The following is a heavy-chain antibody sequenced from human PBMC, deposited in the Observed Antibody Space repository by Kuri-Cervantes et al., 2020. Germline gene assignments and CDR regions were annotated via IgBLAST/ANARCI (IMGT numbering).Heavy chain of an antibody. V-gene: IGHV1-2*02. CDR3: ASQGGATGSEGYYGMDV. CDR1: GYTFTGYY. CDR2: INPNSGGT. Sequence: ASVKISCKASGYTFTGYYMHWVRQAPGQGLEWMGWINPNSGGTNYAQKFQGRVTMTRDTSISTAYMELSRLRSEDTAVYYCASQGGATGSEGYYGMDVWGQGTTVTVSS. J-gene: IGHJ6*02. D-gene: IGHD5-12*01.